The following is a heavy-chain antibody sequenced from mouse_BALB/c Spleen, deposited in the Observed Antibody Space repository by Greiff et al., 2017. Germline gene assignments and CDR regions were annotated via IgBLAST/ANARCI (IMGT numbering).Heavy chain of an antibody. J-gene: IGHJ3*01. CDR3: TRDGNYGFAY. D-gene: IGHD2-1*01. CDR2: IYPGSGST. Sequence: LQHPGSELVRPGASVKLSCKASGYTFTSYWMHWVKQRHGQGLEWIGNIYPGSGSTNYDEKFKSKGTLTVDTSSSTAYMHLSSLTSEDSAVYYWTRDGNYGFAYWGQGTLVTVSA. CDR1: GYTFTSYW. V-gene: IGHV1S22*01.